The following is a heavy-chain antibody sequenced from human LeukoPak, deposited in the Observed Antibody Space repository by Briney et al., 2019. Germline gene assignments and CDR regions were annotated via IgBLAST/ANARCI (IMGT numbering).Heavy chain of an antibody. D-gene: IGHD4-17*01. CDR2: ISSSSSYI. V-gene: IGHV3-21*01. J-gene: IGHJ4*02. CDR1: GFTFSSYS. CDR3: AREASDDGDLTGGDY. Sequence: NPGGSLRLSCAASGFTFSSYSMNWVRQAPGKGLEWVSSISSSSSYIYYADSVKGRFTISRDNAKNSLYLQMNSLRAEDTAVYYCAREASDDGDLTGGDYWGQGTLVTVSS.